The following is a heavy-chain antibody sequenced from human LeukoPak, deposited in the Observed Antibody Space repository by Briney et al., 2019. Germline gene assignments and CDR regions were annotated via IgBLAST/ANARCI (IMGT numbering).Heavy chain of an antibody. D-gene: IGHD3-10*01. CDR2: IYSGGST. CDR3: ARDKVGDYYYYGMDV. Sequence: PGGSLRLSCAASGSTVSSNYMSWVRQAPGKGLEWVSVIYSGGSTYYADSVKGRFTISRDNSKNTLYLQMNSLRAEDTAVYYCARDKVGDYYYYGMDVWGQGTTVTVSS. J-gene: IGHJ6*02. CDR1: GSTVSSNY. V-gene: IGHV3-66*01.